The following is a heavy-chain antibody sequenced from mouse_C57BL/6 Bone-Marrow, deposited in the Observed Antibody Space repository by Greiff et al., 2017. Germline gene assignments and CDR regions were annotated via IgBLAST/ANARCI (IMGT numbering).Heavy chain of an antibody. D-gene: IGHD3-3*01. CDR3: ARRGWGYFDV. V-gene: IGHV1-63*01. CDR1: GYTFTNYW. Sequence: VQLQQSGAELVRPGTSVKMSCKASGYTFTNYWIGWAKQRPGHGLEWIGDIYPGGGYTNYNEKFKGKATLTADKSSSTAYMQFSSLTSEDSAIYYCARRGWGYFDVWGTGTTVTVSS. CDR2: IYPGGGYT. J-gene: IGHJ1*03.